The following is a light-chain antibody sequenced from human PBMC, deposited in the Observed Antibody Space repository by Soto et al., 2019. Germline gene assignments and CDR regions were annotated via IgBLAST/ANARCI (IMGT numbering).Light chain of an antibody. J-gene: IGKJ5*01. V-gene: IGKV1-33*01. Sequence: DILLTQSPSSLSVSVGDRVTITCQASHDITNFLNWNQQKPGNAPTNLISDVSKLETGVPSRFSGSGSGTDFTLTISSLQPEDIATYFCQQYDDLPIPSGQRGRPE. CDR2: DVS. CDR1: HDITNF. CDR3: QQYDDLPIP.